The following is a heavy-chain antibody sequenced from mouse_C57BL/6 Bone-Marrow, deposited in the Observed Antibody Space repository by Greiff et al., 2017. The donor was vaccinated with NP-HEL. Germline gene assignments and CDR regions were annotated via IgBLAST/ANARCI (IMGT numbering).Heavy chain of an antibody. J-gene: IGHJ1*03. Sequence: VHVKQSGPELVKPGASVKISCKASGYTFTDYYMNWVKQSHGKSLEWIGDINPNNGGTSYNQKFKGKATLTVDKSSSTAYMELRSLTSEDSAVYYCARDSHTVRYFDVWGTGTTVTVSS. V-gene: IGHV1-26*01. CDR3: ARDSHTVRYFDV. D-gene: IGHD1-1*01. CDR1: GYTFTDYY. CDR2: INPNNGGT.